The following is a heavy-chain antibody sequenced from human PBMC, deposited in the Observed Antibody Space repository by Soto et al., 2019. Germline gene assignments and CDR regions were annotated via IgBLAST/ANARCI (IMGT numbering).Heavy chain of an antibody. CDR1: GGSFSGCI. D-gene: IGHD1-26*01. CDR2: INHSGST. V-gene: IGHV4-34*01. J-gene: IGHJ4*02. Sequence: QVQLQQSGAGLVKPSETLSLTCNVYGGSFSGCIWTWIRQTPGKGLQWIGQINHSGSTSYNPSLKSRVTISVHTSKSQFSLELSSVTAADTAVYYCARGLISGSHYSGGWYYFDSWGQGTQVTVSS. CDR3: ARGLISGSHYSGGWYYFDS.